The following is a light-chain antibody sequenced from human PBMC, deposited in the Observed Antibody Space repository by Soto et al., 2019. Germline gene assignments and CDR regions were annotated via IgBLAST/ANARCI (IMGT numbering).Light chain of an antibody. CDR3: SSYRSSSTYVV. V-gene: IGLV2-14*01. CDR1: SSDVGGYDY. Sequence: QSALTQPASVSGSPGQSITISCTGTSSDVGGYDYVSWYQQHPGKAPKLMIYDVNNRPSGVSNRFSGSKSGNTASLTISGLQAEDEADYYCSSYRSSSTYVVFGGGTQLTVL. CDR2: DVN. J-gene: IGLJ2*01.